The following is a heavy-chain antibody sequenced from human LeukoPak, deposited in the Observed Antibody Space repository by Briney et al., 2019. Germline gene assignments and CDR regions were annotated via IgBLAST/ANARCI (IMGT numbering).Heavy chain of an antibody. CDR3: ARGSPYYYDSSGYYYD. J-gene: IGHJ4*02. V-gene: IGHV3-48*03. D-gene: IGHD3-22*01. CDR2: ISSSGSTI. CDR1: GFTFSSYE. Sequence: PGGSLRLSCAASGFTFSSYEMNWVRQAPGKGLEWVSYISSSGSTIYYADSVKRRFTISRDNAKNSLYLQMNSLRAEDTAVYYCARGSPYYYDSSGYYYDWGQGTLVTVSS.